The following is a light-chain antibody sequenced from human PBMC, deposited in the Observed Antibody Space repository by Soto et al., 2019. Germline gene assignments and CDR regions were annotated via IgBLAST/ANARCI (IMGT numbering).Light chain of an antibody. J-gene: IGKJ4*01. Sequence: IQLTQSPSSLSASVGDRVTITCRASQGISSYLAWYQQKPGKAPKLLIYAASTLQSGVPSRFSGSGSGTEFTLTNRSLQSEEQATEHCQEPNSHPLTFGGGTKVEI. CDR2: AAS. CDR3: QEPNSHPLT. CDR1: QGISSY. V-gene: IGKV1-9*01.